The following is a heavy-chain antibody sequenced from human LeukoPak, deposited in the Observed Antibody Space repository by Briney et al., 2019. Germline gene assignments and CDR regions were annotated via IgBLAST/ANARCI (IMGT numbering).Heavy chain of an antibody. CDR3: ARDSSGYRNPIDS. CDR2: ISGSGGSA. V-gene: IGHV3-23*01. Sequence: GGTLRLSCAASGFTFSTYVMTWVRQAPGKGLEWVSAISGSGGSAYYADSVKGRFTISRDNSKNTLYLQMNSLRAEDTAIYYCARDSSGYRNPIDSWGQGTLVTVS. CDR1: GFTFSTYV. D-gene: IGHD3-22*01. J-gene: IGHJ4*02.